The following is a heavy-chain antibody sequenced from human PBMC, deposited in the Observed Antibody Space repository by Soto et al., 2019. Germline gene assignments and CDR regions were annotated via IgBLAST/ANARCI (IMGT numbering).Heavy chain of an antibody. Sequence: QVQLVQSGAEVKKPGSSVKVSCKASGGTFSSYAISWVRQAPGQGLEWMGGIIPIFGTANYAQKFQGRVTITADESTSTAYMELSSLRSEDTAVYYCARAPTKPLITTIVVVIDYYYYGMDVWGQGTTVTVSS. CDR3: ARAPTKPLITTIVVVIDYYYYGMDV. CDR2: IIPIFGTA. CDR1: GGTFSSYA. D-gene: IGHD3-22*01. V-gene: IGHV1-69*01. J-gene: IGHJ6*02.